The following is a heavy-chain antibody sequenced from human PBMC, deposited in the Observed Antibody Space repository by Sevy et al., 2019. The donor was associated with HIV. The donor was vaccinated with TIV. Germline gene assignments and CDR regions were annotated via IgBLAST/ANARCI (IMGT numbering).Heavy chain of an antibody. CDR2: INPNSGGT. V-gene: IGHV1-2*06. J-gene: IGHJ4*02. Sequence: ASVKVSCKASGYTFTGYYMHWVRQAPGQGLEWMGRINPNSGGTNYAQKFQGRVTMTRDMSISTAYMELSRLRSDDTAVYYCARPKVSHYDSSGYYEDYFDYWGQGTLVTVSS. D-gene: IGHD3-22*01. CDR1: GYTFTGYY. CDR3: ARPKVSHYDSSGYYEDYFDY.